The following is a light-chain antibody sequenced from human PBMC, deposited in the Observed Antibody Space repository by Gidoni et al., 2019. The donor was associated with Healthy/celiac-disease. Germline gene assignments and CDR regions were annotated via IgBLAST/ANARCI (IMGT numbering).Light chain of an antibody. Sequence: DIVMTQSQDSLAVSLGARATINCKSSQSVLYSSNNKNYLAWYQQKPGQPPKLLIYWASTRESGVPDRFSGSGSGTDFTLTISSLQAEDVAVYYCQQYYSTPPTFGQGTKVEIK. CDR3: QQYYSTPPT. CDR1: QSVLYSSNNKNY. J-gene: IGKJ1*01. CDR2: WAS. V-gene: IGKV4-1*01.